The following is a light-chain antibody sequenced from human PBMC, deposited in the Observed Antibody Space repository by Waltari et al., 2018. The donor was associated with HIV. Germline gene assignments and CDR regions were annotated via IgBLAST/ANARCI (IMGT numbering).Light chain of an antibody. CDR3: SSYTSNSRV. J-gene: IGLJ1*01. Sequence: QSALTQPAPVSAPRGQASTIPCPGTSRDVGGYNYVSWYQQHPGKAPKLMIYDVTNRPSGVSNRFSGSKSGNTASLTISGLQAEDEADYYCSSYTSNSRVFGTGTKVTVL. CDR2: DVT. V-gene: IGLV2-14*03. CDR1: SRDVGGYNY.